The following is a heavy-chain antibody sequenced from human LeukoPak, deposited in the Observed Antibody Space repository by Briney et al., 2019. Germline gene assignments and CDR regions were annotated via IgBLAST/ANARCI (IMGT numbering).Heavy chain of an antibody. J-gene: IGHJ3*02. CDR2: IKQDGSEK. CDR1: GFTFSSYW. V-gene: IGHV3-7*01. CDR3: ARGLYYYDSHDTFNI. D-gene: IGHD3-22*01. Sequence: GGSLRLSCAASGFTFSSYWMSWVRQAPGKGLEWVANIKQDGSEKYYVDSVKGRFTISRDNAKNSLYLQMNSLRADDTAMYYCARGLYYYDSHDTFNIWGQGTMVTVS.